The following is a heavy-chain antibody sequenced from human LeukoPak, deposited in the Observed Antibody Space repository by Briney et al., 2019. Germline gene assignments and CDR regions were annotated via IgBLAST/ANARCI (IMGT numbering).Heavy chain of an antibody. CDR3: ARAGGGHYDSSGGDY. J-gene: IGHJ4*02. D-gene: IGHD3-22*01. V-gene: IGHV1-46*01. CDR2: INPSGGST. CDR1: GYSLTTYY. Sequence: ASVKVSCKASGYSLTTYYMHWVRQAPGQGLEWMAIINPSGGSTNYAQKFQGRVTMTRDTSTSTVYMELSSLRSEDTAVYYCARAGGGHYDSSGGDYWGQGTLVTVSS.